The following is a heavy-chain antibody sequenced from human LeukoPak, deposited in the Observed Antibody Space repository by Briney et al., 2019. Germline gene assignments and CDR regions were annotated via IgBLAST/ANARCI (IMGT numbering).Heavy chain of an antibody. Sequence: PGGSLRLSCAASGFTFSSYWMSWVRQAPGKGLEWVANIKQDGSEKYYVDSVKGRFTISRDNAKNSLYLQMNSLRAEDTAVYYCARGRLLARDGFDPWGQGTLVTVSS. CDR3: ARGRLLARDGFDP. CDR2: IKQDGSEK. CDR1: GFTFSSYW. V-gene: IGHV3-7*01. J-gene: IGHJ5*02. D-gene: IGHD5-24*01.